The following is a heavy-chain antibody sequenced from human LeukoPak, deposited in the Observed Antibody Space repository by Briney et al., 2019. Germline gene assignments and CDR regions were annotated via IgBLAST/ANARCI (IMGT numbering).Heavy chain of an antibody. CDR3: ARDRGVYYDFWSGYYTGWFDP. CDR2: INPSSGGT. D-gene: IGHD3-3*01. CDR1: GYTFTGYY. V-gene: IGHV1-2*02. Sequence: GASVKVSCKASGYTFTGYYMHWVRQAPGQGLEWMGWINPSSGGTNYAQKFQGRVTMTRDTSISTAYMELSRLRSDDTAVYYCARDRGVYYDFWSGYYTGWFDPWGQGTLVTVSS. J-gene: IGHJ5*02.